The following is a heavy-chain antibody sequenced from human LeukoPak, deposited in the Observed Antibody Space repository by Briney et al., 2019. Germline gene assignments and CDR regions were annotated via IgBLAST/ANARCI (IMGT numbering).Heavy chain of an antibody. V-gene: IGHV3-15*01. CDR3: ALWQQLD. D-gene: IGHD6-13*01. J-gene: IGHJ4*02. CDR1: GFTFSSAW. CDR2: IKSKTDGGTT. Sequence: PGGSLRLSCAASGFTFSSAWMSWVRQAPGKGLEWVGRIKSKTDGGTTAYAAPGKGIFTISRDDSKNTLYLPMTSPKTAAKAWCYCALWQQLDWGQGTLVTVSS.